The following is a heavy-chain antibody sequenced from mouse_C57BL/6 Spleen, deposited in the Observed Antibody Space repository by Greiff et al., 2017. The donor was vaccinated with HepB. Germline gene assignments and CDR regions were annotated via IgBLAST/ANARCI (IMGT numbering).Heavy chain of an antibody. CDR1: GFTFSSYA. V-gene: IGHV5-4*01. D-gene: IGHD2-4*01. CDR3: ARDRATMIFDY. Sequence: DVKLVESGGGLVKPGGSLKLSCAASGFTFSSYAMSWVRQTPEKRLEWVATISDGGSYTYYPDNVKGRFTISRDNAKNNLYLQMSHLKSEDTAMYYCARDRATMIFDYWGQGTTLTVSS. CDR2: ISDGGSYT. J-gene: IGHJ2*01.